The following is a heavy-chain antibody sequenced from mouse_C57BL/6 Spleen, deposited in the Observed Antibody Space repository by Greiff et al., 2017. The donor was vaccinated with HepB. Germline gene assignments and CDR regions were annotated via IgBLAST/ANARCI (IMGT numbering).Heavy chain of an antibody. CDR3: ARSGNYYAMDY. J-gene: IGHJ4*01. V-gene: IGHV1-80*01. Sequence: QVQLQQSGAELVKPGASVKISCKASGYAFSGYWMNWVKQRPGKGLEWIGQIYPGDGDTNYNGKFKGKATLTADKSSSTAYMQLSSLTSEDSAVYFCARSGNYYAMDYWGQGTSVTVSS. CDR1: GYAFSGYW. CDR2: IYPGDGDT.